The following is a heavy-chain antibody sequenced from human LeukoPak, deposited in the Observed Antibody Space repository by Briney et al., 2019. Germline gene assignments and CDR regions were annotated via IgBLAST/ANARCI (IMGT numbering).Heavy chain of an antibody. J-gene: IGHJ4*02. CDR3: AKGLERESRLDS. V-gene: IGHV3-48*04. Sequence: GGSLRLSCAASGFTFSSYSMNWVRQAPGKGLEWVSYISSSSGTIYYADSVKGRFTISRDNAKNSLYLQMNSLRAEDTALYYCAKGLERESRLDSWGQGTLVTVSS. CDR1: GFTFSSYS. CDR2: ISSSSGTI. D-gene: IGHD1-1*01.